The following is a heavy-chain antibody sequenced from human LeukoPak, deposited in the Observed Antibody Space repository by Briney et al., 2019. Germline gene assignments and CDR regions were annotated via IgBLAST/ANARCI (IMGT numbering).Heavy chain of an antibody. J-gene: IGHJ4*02. CDR1: GGSIRSSYYY. CDR3: ARDSSGFTDYYDSSGYYSFYDY. D-gene: IGHD3-22*01. Sequence: SETLSLTCTVSGGSIRSSYYYWGWIRQPPGKGLEWIGEIYHSGSTNYNPSLKSRVTISVDKSKNQFSLKLSSVTAADTAVYYCARDSSGFTDYYDSSGYYSFYDYWGQGTLVTVSS. CDR2: IYHSGST. V-gene: IGHV4-39*07.